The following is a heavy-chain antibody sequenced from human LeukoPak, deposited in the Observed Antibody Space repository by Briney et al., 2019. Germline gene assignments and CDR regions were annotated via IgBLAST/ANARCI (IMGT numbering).Heavy chain of an antibody. J-gene: IGHJ4*02. V-gene: IGHV4-4*07. CDR3: ARQIASAGTAGFDF. Sequence: SETLSLTCTVSGGSISSYYWSWIRQPAGKGLEWIGRTYSTGSTNYNPSLKSRVTMSVDTSKNQFSLRLRSATAADTAVYYCARQIASAGTAGFDFWGQGALVTVSS. D-gene: IGHD6-13*01. CDR1: GGSISSYY. CDR2: TYSTGST.